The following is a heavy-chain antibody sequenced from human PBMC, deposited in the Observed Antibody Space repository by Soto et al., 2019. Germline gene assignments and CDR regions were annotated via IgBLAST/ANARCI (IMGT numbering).Heavy chain of an antibody. V-gene: IGHV3-30*18. CDR1: GFTFSSYG. J-gene: IGHJ4*02. Sequence: QVQLVESGGGVVQPGRSLRLSCAASGFTFSSYGMHWVRQAPGKGLEWVAVISYDGSNKYYADSVKGRFTISRDNSKNTLYLQMNSLRADDTAVYYCAKTLFDYWGQGTLVTVSS. CDR3: AKTLFDY. CDR2: ISYDGSNK.